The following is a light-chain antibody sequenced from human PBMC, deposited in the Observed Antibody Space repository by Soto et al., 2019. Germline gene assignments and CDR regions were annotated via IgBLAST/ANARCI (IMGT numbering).Light chain of an antibody. CDR1: SSNIGSNT. Sequence: QSVLTQPPSASGTPGQRVTISCSGSSSNIGSNTVHWYQQLPGTAPKLLIYSNYQRPSGVPDRFSGSKSGTSASLAISGLQSEDEADYYCSSYTSSSTLGVFGGGTKLTVL. CDR3: SSYTSSSTLGV. J-gene: IGLJ2*01. CDR2: SNY. V-gene: IGLV1-44*01.